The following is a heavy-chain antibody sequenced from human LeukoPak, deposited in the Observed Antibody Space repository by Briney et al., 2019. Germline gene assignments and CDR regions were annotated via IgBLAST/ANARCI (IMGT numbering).Heavy chain of an antibody. CDR2: IYYSGST. V-gene: IGHV4-39*07. CDR3: ARDGSLYSSSLPFDY. CDR1: GGSISSSSYY. J-gene: IGHJ4*02. D-gene: IGHD6-13*01. Sequence: SETLSLTCTVSGGSISSSSYYWGWIRQPPGKGLEWIGSIYYSGSTYYNPSLKSRVTISVDTSKNQFSLKLSSVTAADTAVYYCARDGSLYSSSLPFDYWGQGTLVTVSS.